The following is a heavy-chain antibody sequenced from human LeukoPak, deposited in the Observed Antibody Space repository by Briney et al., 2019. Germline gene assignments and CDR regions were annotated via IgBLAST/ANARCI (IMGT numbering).Heavy chain of an antibody. D-gene: IGHD2-2*01. J-gene: IGHJ5*02. V-gene: IGHV1-69*04. CDR2: IIPILGIA. CDR1: GGTFSSYT. Sequence: LVKVSCKASGGTFSSYTISWVRQAPGQGLEWMGRIIPILGIANDAQKFQGRVTITADKSTSTAYMELSSLRSEDTAVYYCARDYRASSIVVVPAASYNWLDPWGQGTLVTVSS. CDR3: ARDYRASSIVVVPAASYNWLDP.